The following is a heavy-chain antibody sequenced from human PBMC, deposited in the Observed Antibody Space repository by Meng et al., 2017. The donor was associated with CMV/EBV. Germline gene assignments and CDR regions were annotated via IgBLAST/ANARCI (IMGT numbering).Heavy chain of an antibody. Sequence: SETLSLTCAVYGGSFSGYYWSWIRQPPGKGLEWIGEINHSGSTNYNPYLKSRVTISVDTSKNQFSLKLSSVTAADTAVYYCARGRYCSSTSCTYYYYGMDVWGQGTTVTVSS. CDR3: ARGRYCSSTSCTYYYYGMDV. V-gene: IGHV4-34*01. D-gene: IGHD2-2*01. J-gene: IGHJ6*02. CDR1: GGSFSGYY. CDR2: INHSGST.